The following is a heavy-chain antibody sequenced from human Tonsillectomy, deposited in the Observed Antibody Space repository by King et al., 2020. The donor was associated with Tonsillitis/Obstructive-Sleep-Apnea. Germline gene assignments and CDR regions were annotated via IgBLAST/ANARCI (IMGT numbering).Heavy chain of an antibody. CDR1: GFTFDDYA. D-gene: IGHD1-26*01. V-gene: IGHV3-9*01. CDR2: IIWNSANI. CDR3: AKDGERGAYYNFYFMDV. J-gene: IGHJ6*03. Sequence: VQLVESGGGLVQPGRSLRLSCAASGFTFDDYAMHWVRQAPGKGLEWVAGIIWNSANIGYADSVKGRFNISRDNAKNSLYLQMTSLRAEDTALYYCAKDGERGAYYNFYFMDVWGKGTTVSVSS.